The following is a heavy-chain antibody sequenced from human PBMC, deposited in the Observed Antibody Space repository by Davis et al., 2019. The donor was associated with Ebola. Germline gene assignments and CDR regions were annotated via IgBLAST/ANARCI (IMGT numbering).Heavy chain of an antibody. CDR2: INPHNGNT. CDR3: ARAQFPTTSDH. J-gene: IGHJ4*02. CDR1: GYTFTNYG. D-gene: IGHD1-1*01. V-gene: IGHV1-18*04. Sequence: ASVKVSCKASGYTFTNYGITWVRQAPGQGLEWMGWINPHNGNTNYAQNVQGRVIMTSDTATTTAHMEVGILRSDDTAVYYCARAQFPTTSDHWGQGTLVTVSS.